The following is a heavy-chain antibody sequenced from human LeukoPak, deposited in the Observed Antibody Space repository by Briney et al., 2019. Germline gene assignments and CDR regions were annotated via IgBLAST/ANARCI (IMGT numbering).Heavy chain of an antibody. V-gene: IGHV3-74*01. CDR2: PNGDGSQT. D-gene: IGHD6-13*01. Sequence: PGGSLRLSCAASGFTFSNYWMHGVRQAPGKGLVWLSRPNGDGSQTRYADSVKGRFTISRDNAKNTEYLQMNSLRVEDTAVYFCAREGGEQELANWGQGTLVTVSS. CDR3: AREGGEQELAN. CDR1: GFTFSNYW. J-gene: IGHJ4*02.